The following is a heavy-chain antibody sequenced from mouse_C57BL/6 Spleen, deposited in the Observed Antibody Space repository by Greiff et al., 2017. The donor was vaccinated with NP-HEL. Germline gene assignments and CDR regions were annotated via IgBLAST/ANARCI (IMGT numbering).Heavy chain of an antibody. D-gene: IGHD2-4*01. CDR2: IYPGDGDT. J-gene: IGHJ2*01. Sequence: VQLQQSGPELVKPGASVKISCKASGYAFSSSWMNWVKQRPGKGLEWIGRIYPGDGDTNYNGKFKGKATLTADKSSSTAYMQLSSLTSEDSAVYFCARHDYDAYFDYWGKGTTLTVSS. CDR1: GYAFSSSW. CDR3: ARHDYDAYFDY. V-gene: IGHV1-82*01.